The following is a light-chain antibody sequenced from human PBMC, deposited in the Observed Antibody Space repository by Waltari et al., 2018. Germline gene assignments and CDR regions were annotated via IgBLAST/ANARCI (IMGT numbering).Light chain of an antibody. Sequence: DAVLTQSPLSLPATLGQPSSISCKSSQSLVHSGGNTYLNWFQQRPGQSPRRLIYKVSTRDSGVPDRFSGSGSGTDFTLKISRVEAEDFGVYYCMQGTHWPYTFGQGTRLEIK. V-gene: IGKV2-30*02. CDR1: QSLVHSGGNTY. J-gene: IGKJ5*01. CDR3: MQGTHWPYT. CDR2: KVS.